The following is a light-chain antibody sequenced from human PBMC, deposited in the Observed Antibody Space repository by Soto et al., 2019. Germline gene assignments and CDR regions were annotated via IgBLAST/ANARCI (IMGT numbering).Light chain of an antibody. V-gene: IGLV2-14*01. J-gene: IGLJ2*01. CDR2: DVS. CDR1: SSDVGGYKY. Sequence: QSALTQPASVSGSPGQSITISCTGTSSDVGGYKYVSWYQQHPGKAPKLMIYDVSNRPSGVSNRFSGSKSGNTASLTISGLQAEDESDYYCSSSTSSSTVVFGGGTKLTVL. CDR3: SSSTSSSTVV.